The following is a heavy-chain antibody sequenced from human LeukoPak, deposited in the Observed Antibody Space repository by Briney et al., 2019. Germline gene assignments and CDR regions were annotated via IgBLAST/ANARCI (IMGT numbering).Heavy chain of an antibody. D-gene: IGHD1-26*01. CDR3: ATSSLLVGPRAFDI. V-gene: IGHV1-24*01. CDR2: FDPEDGET. CDR1: GYTLTELS. J-gene: IGHJ3*02. Sequence: ASVKVSCKVSGYTLTELSMHWVRQAPGKGLEWMGGFDPEDGETIYAQKFQGRVTMTEDTSTDTAYMELSSLRSEDTAVYYCATSSLLVGPRAFDIRGQGTMVTVSS.